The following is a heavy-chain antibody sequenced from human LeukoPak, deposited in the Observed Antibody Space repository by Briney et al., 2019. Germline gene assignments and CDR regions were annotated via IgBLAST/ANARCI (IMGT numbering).Heavy chain of an antibody. CDR3: AKSNRGQDRALRY. Sequence: PGGSLRLSCAASGFTFNRSAISWVRQAPGKGLEWVSAISGSGGSTYYADSVKGRFTISRDNSKNTLYLQMNSLRAEDTAVYYCAKSNRGQDRALRYWGQGTLVTVSS. D-gene: IGHD7-27*01. J-gene: IGHJ4*02. CDR1: GFTFNRSA. CDR2: ISGSGGST. V-gene: IGHV3-23*01.